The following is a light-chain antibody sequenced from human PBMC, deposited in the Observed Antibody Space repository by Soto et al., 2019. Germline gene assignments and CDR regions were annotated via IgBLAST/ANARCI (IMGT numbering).Light chain of an antibody. Sequence: QSVLTQPASVSGSPGQSITISCTGTSSDVGSYNLVSWYQQHPGKAPKLMIYEVSKRPSGVSNRFSGSKSGNTASLTISGLQAEDEADYYCCSYAGSSTFLVVFGGGTKVTV. V-gene: IGLV2-23*02. CDR3: CSYAGSSTFLVV. CDR2: EVS. J-gene: IGLJ2*01. CDR1: SSDVGSYNL.